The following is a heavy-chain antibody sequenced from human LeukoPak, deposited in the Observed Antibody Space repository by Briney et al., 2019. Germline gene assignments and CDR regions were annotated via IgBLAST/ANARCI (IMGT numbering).Heavy chain of an antibody. D-gene: IGHD3-10*01. CDR1: GGSFSGYY. V-gene: IGHV4-59*08. CDR3: ARHPRRSGSAPFDY. CDR2: IYYSGST. Sequence: SSETLSLTCAVYGGSFSGYYWSWIRQPPGKGLEWIGYIYYSGSTNFNPSLKSRVTISVDTSKNQFSLKLSSVTAADTAVYYCARHPRRSGSAPFDYWGQGTLVTVSS. J-gene: IGHJ4*02.